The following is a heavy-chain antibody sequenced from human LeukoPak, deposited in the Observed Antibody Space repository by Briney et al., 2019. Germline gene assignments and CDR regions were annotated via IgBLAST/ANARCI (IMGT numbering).Heavy chain of an antibody. J-gene: IGHJ4*02. V-gene: IGHV3-64*01. CDR2: ISGNGDIT. CDR1: GFTFSTYT. CDR3: RAVAATNEVDY. Sequence: PGGSLRLSCAASGFTFSTYTMHWVRQAPGKGLEYVSVISGNGDITYYANSMKGRFTISRDNSKNTLYLKMGSLRPEDMAVYYCRAVAATNEVDYWGQGTLVAVSS. D-gene: IGHD6-19*01.